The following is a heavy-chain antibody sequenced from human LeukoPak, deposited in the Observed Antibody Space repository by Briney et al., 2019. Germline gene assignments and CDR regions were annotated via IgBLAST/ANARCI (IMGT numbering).Heavy chain of an antibody. J-gene: IGHJ1*01. Sequence: SETLSLTCTVSGDSISSSSYYWGWIRQPPGKGLEWIGNIYYSGSTYYNPSLKSRVTISVDTSKNQFSLKLSSVTAADTAVYYCATYSITGAWAEYFLHWGQGTLVTVSS. D-gene: IGHD2/OR15-2a*01. V-gene: IGHV4-39*07. CDR2: IYYSGST. CDR3: ATYSITGAWAEYFLH. CDR1: GDSISSSSYY.